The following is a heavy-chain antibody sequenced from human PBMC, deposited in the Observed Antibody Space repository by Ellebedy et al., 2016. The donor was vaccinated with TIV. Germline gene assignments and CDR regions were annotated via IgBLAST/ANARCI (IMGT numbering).Heavy chain of an antibody. Sequence: MPSETLSLTCTVSGGSISSSSYYWGWIRQPPGKGLEWIGEINHSGSTNYNPSLKSRVTISVDTSKNQFSLKLSSVTAADTAVYYCARESTTRSVLVYLDVWGQGTTVTVSS. D-gene: IGHD1-26*01. V-gene: IGHV4-39*07. CDR1: GGSISSSSYY. CDR2: INHSGST. CDR3: ARESTTRSVLVYLDV. J-gene: IGHJ6*02.